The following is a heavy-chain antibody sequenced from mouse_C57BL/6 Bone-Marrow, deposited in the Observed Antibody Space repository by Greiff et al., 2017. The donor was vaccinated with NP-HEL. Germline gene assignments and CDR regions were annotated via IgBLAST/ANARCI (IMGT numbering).Heavy chain of an antibody. CDR2: INPNNGGT. CDR1: GYTFTDYN. V-gene: IGHV1-18*01. Sequence: EVQLQQSGPELVKPGASVKIPCKASGYTFTDYNMDWVKQSHGKSLEWIGDINPNNGGTNYNQKFKGKATLTVDKSSSTAYMALRSLTSEDTAVYDCACNYGGYFDVWGTGTTVTVSS. CDR3: ACNYGGYFDV. D-gene: IGHD2-1*01. J-gene: IGHJ1*03.